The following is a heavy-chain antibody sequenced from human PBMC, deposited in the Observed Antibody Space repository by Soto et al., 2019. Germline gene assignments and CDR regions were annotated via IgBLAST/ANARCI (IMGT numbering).Heavy chain of an antibody. Sequence: SETLSLTCSVSSDSMNRGGYYWSWIRQHPGKGLEWIGYIYSNGYTYYNPSLKSRVTISVDTSKNQFSLNLTSVTAADTAVYYCARRGGSSSGYYYYAMDVWGQGPTVTVSS. J-gene: IGHJ6*02. D-gene: IGHD6-6*01. CDR3: ARRGGSSSGYYYYAMDV. CDR1: SDSMNRGGYY. CDR2: IYSNGYT. V-gene: IGHV4-31*03.